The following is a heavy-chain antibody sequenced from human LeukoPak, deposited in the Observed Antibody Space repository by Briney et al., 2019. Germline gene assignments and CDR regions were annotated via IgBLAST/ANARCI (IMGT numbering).Heavy chain of an antibody. V-gene: IGHV3-7*01. J-gene: IGHJ4*02. CDR2: MKQDGSEK. CDR1: GIALSSYW. CDR3: ARDLGHSGYDLYDY. D-gene: IGHD5-12*01. Sequence: GGSLRLSCAASGIALSSYWMSWVREAPGRGLEWVSNMKQDGSEKYYVDSVKDRFIISRDNAKNSLYLQMNSLRAEDTAVYYCARDLGHSGYDLYDYWGQGTLVTVSS.